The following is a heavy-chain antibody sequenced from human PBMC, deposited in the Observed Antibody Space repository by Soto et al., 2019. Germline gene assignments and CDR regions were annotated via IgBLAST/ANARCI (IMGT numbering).Heavy chain of an antibody. V-gene: IGHV4-4*02. CDR2: IYHSGST. CDR1: GGSISSSNW. CDR3: ASIAVAAPLFGYYYGMDV. J-gene: IGHJ6*02. Sequence: QVQLQESGPGLVKPSGTLSLTCAVSGGSISSSNWWSWVRQPPGKGLEWIGEIYHSGSTNYNPSLKSRVTISEDKSKNQFSLKLSSVTAADTAVYYCASIAVAAPLFGYYYGMDVWGQGTTVTVSS. D-gene: IGHD6-19*01.